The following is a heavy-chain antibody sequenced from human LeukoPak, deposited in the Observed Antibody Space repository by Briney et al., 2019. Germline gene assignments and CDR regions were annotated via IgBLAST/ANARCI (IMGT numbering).Heavy chain of an antibody. V-gene: IGHV3-48*01. Sequence: PGGSLRLSCAASGFTFSTYSMNWVRQAPGKGLEWVSYISSSTTITDYADSVKGRFTISRDNAKNSLFLQMNSLRAEDTAVYYCARDTIHWYFDLWGRGTLVTVSS. J-gene: IGHJ2*01. CDR2: ISSSTTIT. CDR3: ARDTIHWYFDL. CDR1: GFTFSTYS. D-gene: IGHD3-3*01.